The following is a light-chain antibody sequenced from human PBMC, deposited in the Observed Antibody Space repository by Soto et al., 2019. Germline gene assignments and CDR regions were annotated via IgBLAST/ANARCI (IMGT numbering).Light chain of an antibody. CDR3: SSYGGVSHVI. J-gene: IGLJ2*01. CDR2: EVT. CDR1: STDVGGYDY. V-gene: IGLV2-8*01. Sequence: QSALTQPPSASGSPGQSVTISCTGTSTDVGGYDYVSWYQQQSGKAPKLIIYEVTNRPSGVPDRFSGSKSGNTASLTVSGLQAEDEADYYCSSYGGVSHVIFGAGTKLTVL.